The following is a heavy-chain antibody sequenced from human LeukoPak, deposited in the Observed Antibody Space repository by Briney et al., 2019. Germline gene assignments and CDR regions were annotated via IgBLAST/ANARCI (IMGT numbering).Heavy chain of an antibody. J-gene: IGHJ4*02. CDR1: GCTFSTYA. CDR3: ARDQEEYCGGDCYSGFDY. CDR2: IISILGIE. D-gene: IGHD2-21*02. V-gene: IGHV1-69*04. Sequence: GASVRLSCKASGCTFSTYAFSWVRQAPGQGLEWMGVIISILGIENSAQKFQGRVTITADKYTSTAYMELSSLRSEDTAVYYCARDQEEYCGGDCYSGFDYWGQGTLVTVSS.